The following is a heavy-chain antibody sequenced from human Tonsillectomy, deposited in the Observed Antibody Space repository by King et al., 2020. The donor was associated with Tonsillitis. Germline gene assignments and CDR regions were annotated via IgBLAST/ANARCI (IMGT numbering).Heavy chain of an antibody. CDR1: GFTFHNYA. D-gene: IGHD3-10*01. Sequence: VQLVESGGGVVQPGGSLRLSCAASGFTFHNYALSWVRQAPGKGLEWVSTVRGSGGSTYYADSVKGRFTISRDNSNNTLYLQMNSLRAEDTAIYYCAKCTGAGSYSLAHDYWGQGALVTVSS. CDR3: AKCTGAGSYSLAHDY. CDR2: VRGSGGST. J-gene: IGHJ4*02. V-gene: IGHV3-23*04.